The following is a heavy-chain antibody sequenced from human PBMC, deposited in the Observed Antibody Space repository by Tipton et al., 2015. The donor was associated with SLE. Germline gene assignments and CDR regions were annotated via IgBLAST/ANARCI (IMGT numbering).Heavy chain of an antibody. CDR3: VRHLTGDRAFDI. CDR2: IYYSGST. D-gene: IGHD7-27*01. Sequence: TLSLTCTVSGDSISSGGFFWSWIRHLPGKGLEWVGYIYYSGSTSYNPSLKTRLSMSIDTSKNQFSLTLSSVTAADTAVYFCVRHLTGDRAFDIWGQGTMVTVSS. CDR1: GDSISSGGFF. V-gene: IGHV4-31*03. J-gene: IGHJ3*02.